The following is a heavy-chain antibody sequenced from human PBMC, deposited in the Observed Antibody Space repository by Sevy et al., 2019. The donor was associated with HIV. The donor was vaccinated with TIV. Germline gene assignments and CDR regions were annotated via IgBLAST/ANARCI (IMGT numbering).Heavy chain of an antibody. CDR2: ITGSGDDTI. CDR1: GFILSDYY. J-gene: IGHJ6*02. CDR3: ARDHVKDGDLGDYYYYAMDV. V-gene: IGHV3-11*01. Sequence: GGSLRLSCAASGFILSDYYMSWVRQAPGKWLEWVSYITGSGDDTIYYADSVKGRFTISRDNTKNSLYLQMNSLRAEDTAVYYCARDHVKDGDLGDYYYYAMDVWGQGTTVTVSS. D-gene: IGHD4-17*01.